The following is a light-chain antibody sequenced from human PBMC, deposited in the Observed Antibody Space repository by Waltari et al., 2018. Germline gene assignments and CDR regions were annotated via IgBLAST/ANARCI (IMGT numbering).Light chain of an antibody. V-gene: IGLV1-44*01. Sequence: QSVLTQPPSASGTPGQRVTISCSGGRSTIGGNSVNWFQQLPGTAPRLFHYFTDQRPSGVPGRFSGSKSGTSASLAISWLQSGDEADYYCASWDASLNGWVFGGGTKLTVL. CDR1: RSTIGGNS. CDR3: ASWDASLNGWV. CDR2: FTD. J-gene: IGLJ3*02.